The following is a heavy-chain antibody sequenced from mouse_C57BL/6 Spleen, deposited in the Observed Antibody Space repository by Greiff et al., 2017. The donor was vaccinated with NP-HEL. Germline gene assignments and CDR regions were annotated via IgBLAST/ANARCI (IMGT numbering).Heavy chain of an antibody. J-gene: IGHJ2*01. CDR3: ARGGYYDGYYLYYFDD. Sequence: VQLQQPGAELVKPGASVKMSCKASGYTFTSYWITWVKQRPGQGLEWIGDIYPGSGSTNYNEKFKSKATLTVDTSSSTAYMQLSSLTSEGSAVYYCARGGYYDGYYLYYFDDWGQGTTLTVSS. CDR1: GYTFTSYW. D-gene: IGHD2-3*01. CDR2: IYPGSGST. V-gene: IGHV1-55*01.